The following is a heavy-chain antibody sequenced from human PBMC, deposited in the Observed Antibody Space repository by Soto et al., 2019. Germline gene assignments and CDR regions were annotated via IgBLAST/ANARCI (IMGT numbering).Heavy chain of an antibody. CDR1: GNTFTYRY. CDR2: ITPFSGDV. J-gene: IGHJ4*02. V-gene: IGHV1-45*02. Sequence: QMQLVQSGAEVKKTGSSVTVSKALGNTFTYRYLHWVRQAPGQALEWMGWITPFSGDVHYAQKFQERVTITRDRSINTAYMQMSSLRPEDTAMYFCASGGAGSGPFTWELPDHWGQGTLVTVSS. D-gene: IGHD1-26*01. CDR3: ASGGAGSGPFTWELPDH.